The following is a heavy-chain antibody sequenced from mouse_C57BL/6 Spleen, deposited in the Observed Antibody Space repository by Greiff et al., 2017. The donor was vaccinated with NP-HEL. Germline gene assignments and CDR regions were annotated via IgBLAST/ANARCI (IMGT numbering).Heavy chain of an antibody. Sequence: EVKLVESGGGLVKPGGSLKLSCAASGFTFSSYAMSWVRQTPEKRLAWVATISDGGSYTYYPDNVKGRFTISRDNAKNNLYLQMSHLKSEDTAMYYCARDHYYGSSYYYAMDYLGQGTSVTVSS. J-gene: IGHJ4*01. D-gene: IGHD1-1*01. CDR2: ISDGGSYT. CDR3: ARDHYYGSSYYYAMDY. CDR1: GFTFSSYA. V-gene: IGHV5-4*01.